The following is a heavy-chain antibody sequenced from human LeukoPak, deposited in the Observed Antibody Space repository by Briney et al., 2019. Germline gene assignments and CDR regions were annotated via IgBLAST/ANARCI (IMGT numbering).Heavy chain of an antibody. D-gene: IGHD2-2*01. J-gene: IGHJ3*02. V-gene: IGHV4-4*07. CDR2: IYTSGST. Sequence: PSETLSLTCTVSGGSISSYYWSWIRQPAGKGLEWIGRIYTSGSTNYNPSLKSRVTMSVDTSKNQFSLKLSSVTAADTAVYYCARQCSSTSCYYALDIWGQGTMVTVSS. CDR3: ARQCSSTSCYYALDI. CDR1: GGSISSYY.